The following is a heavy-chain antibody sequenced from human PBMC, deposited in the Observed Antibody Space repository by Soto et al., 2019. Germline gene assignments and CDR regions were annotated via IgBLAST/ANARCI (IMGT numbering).Heavy chain of an antibody. CDR1: GYTFTSYA. CDR2: INAGNGNT. Sequence: QVQLVQSGAEEKKPGASVKVSCKASGYTFTSYAMHWVRQAPGQRLEWMGWINAGNGNTKYSQKFQGRVTIARDTSSSTAYMELSSLRSEATALYYRARSIVLVTALDYWGQGTLVTVSS. J-gene: IGHJ4*02. D-gene: IGHD2-21*02. CDR3: ARSIVLVTALDY. V-gene: IGHV1-3*05.